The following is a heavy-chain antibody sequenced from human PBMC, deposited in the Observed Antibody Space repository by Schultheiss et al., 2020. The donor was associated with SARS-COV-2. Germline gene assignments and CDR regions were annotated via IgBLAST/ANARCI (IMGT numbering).Heavy chain of an antibody. V-gene: IGHV3-30*04. Sequence: GGSLRLSCAASGFTFSNYAMHWVRQAPGKGLEWVAVISYDGSNKYYADSVKGRFTISGDNSKNTLYLQMNSLRAEDTAVYYCARASVGATTPSWPGALTYDPLDYWGQGTLVTVSS. CDR3: ARASVGATTPSWPGALTYDPLDY. CDR2: ISYDGSNK. CDR1: GFTFSNYA. D-gene: IGHD1-26*01. J-gene: IGHJ4*02.